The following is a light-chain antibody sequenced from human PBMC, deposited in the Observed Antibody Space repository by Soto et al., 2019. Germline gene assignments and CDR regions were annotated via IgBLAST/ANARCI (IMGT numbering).Light chain of an antibody. V-gene: IGKV3-11*01. Sequence: EIVLTQSPATLSLSPGERATLSCRASQTVSSYLLWYQQKPGQAPRLLIYDASNRASGTPARFSGSGSETDFTITISSLEHEDFAVYYCQHRRNWPLTFGQGTRLEIK. CDR1: QTVSSY. CDR2: DAS. J-gene: IGKJ5*01. CDR3: QHRRNWPLT.